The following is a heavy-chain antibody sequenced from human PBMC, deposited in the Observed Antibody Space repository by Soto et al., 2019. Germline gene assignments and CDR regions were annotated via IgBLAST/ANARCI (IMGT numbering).Heavy chain of an antibody. V-gene: IGHV3-30*18. Sequence: PGGSMRLSCSASGFTFSSYGMHWVRQAPGKGLEWVAVISYDGSNKYYADSVKGRFTISRDNSKNTLYLQMNSLRAEDTAVYYCAKDLQWLDQYYYYGMDVWGQGTTVTVSS. J-gene: IGHJ6*02. CDR3: AKDLQWLDQYYYYGMDV. D-gene: IGHD6-19*01. CDR1: GFTFSSYG. CDR2: ISYDGSNK.